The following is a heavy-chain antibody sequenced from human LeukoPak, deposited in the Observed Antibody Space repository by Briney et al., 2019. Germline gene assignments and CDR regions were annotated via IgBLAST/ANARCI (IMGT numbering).Heavy chain of an antibody. Sequence: ASVKVSCKASGYTFTRYGITWVRQAPGQGLEWMGWIRAYKGNTNYAQKLQGRVTMTTDTSTSTAYMELRSLISDDTAVYYCAVYYDRRYYMDVWGKGTTVTVSS. CDR1: GYTFTRYG. CDR2: IRAYKGNT. CDR3: AVYYDRRYYMDV. V-gene: IGHV1-18*01. J-gene: IGHJ6*03. D-gene: IGHD3-22*01.